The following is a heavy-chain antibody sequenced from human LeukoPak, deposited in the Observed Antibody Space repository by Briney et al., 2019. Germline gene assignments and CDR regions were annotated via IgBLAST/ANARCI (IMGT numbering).Heavy chain of an antibody. Sequence: GASVKVSCKASGGTFSSYAISWVRQAPGQGLEWMGRIIPILGIANYAQKFQGRVTITADKSTSTACMELSSLRSEDTAVYYYAGRTNSPFSSSTNHLYYYGSGSYYTVLGYYFDYWGQGTLVTVSS. D-gene: IGHD3-10*01. CDR3: AGRTNSPFSSSTNHLYYYGSGSYYTVLGYYFDY. J-gene: IGHJ4*02. CDR1: GGTFSSYA. V-gene: IGHV1-69*04. CDR2: IIPILGIA.